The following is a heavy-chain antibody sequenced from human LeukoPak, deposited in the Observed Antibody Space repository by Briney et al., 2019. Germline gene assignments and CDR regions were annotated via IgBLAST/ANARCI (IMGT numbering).Heavy chain of an antibody. D-gene: IGHD2-2*01. J-gene: IGHJ4*02. CDR1: GFTVSSNY. V-gene: IGHV3-53*01. CDR2: IYSGGST. Sequence: GGSLRLSCAASGFTVSSNYMSWVRQAPGKGLEWVSVIYSGGSTYYADSVKGRFTISRDNSKNTLYLQMNSLRAEDTAVYYCARVDTSRDFDYWGQGTLVTVSS. CDR3: ARVDTSRDFDY.